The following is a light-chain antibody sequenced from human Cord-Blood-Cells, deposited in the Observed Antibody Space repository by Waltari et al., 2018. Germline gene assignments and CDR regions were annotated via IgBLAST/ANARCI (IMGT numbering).Light chain of an antibody. J-gene: IGKJ5*01. CDR2: DAS. CDR3: EQFNKYPLT. CDR1: QGISSA. Sequence: ALQLTHSPSSLSASVGDRVPITCRASQGISSALAWYQQKPGKAPKLLIYDASSLESGVTSTFSGSGSGTDFTLTISSLQPEDWASNYCEQFNKYPLTCGQGTRLEI. V-gene: IGKV1D-13*01.